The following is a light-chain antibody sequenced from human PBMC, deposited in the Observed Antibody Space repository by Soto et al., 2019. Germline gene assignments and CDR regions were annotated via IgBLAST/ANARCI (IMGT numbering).Light chain of an antibody. CDR2: GAS. V-gene: IGKV3-20*01. Sequence: EIVLTQSPGTLSLSPGERATLSCRASQSVSSSYLAWYQQKPGQAPRLLIYGASSMATGIPDRFSGSGSGKDFTLTISRLEPEDCAVYYCQQYGSSPPYTFGQGTKLEIK. J-gene: IGKJ2*01. CDR3: QQYGSSPPYT. CDR1: QSVSSSY.